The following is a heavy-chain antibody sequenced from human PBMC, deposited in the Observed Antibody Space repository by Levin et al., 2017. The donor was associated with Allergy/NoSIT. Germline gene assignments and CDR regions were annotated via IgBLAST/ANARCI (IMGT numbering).Heavy chain of an antibody. Sequence: HTGGSLRLSCAASGFTFSNYAMSWVRQVPGKGLEWVSAISGSGSGTYYADSVKGRFAISRDNSKNTLYLQMSSLRAEDTAVYYCAKRVVTTVPPYYFDYWGQGSLVTVSS. D-gene: IGHD4-17*01. CDR2: ISGSGSGT. V-gene: IGHV3-23*01. CDR1: GFTFSNYA. CDR3: AKRVVTTVPPYYFDY. J-gene: IGHJ4*02.